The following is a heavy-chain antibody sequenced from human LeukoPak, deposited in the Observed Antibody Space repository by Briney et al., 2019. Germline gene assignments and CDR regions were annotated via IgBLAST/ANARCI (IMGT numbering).Heavy chain of an antibody. D-gene: IGHD2-21*01. CDR3: ARDWRTWGNCGGECLDY. V-gene: IGHV3-30*02. CDR2: IRYDGSNK. CDR1: GFTFSSYA. J-gene: IGHJ4*02. Sequence: GGSLRLSCAASGFTFSSYAMHWVRKAPGKGLEWVAFIRYDGSNKYYADSVKGRFTISRDNSKNTLYLQMNSLRAEDTAVYYCARDWRTWGNCGGECLDYSGQGTLVTVSS.